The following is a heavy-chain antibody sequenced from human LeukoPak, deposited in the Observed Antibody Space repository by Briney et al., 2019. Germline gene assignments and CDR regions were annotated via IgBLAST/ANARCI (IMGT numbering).Heavy chain of an antibody. CDR1: GFTFSSYG. CDR3: ARGRGVSVTTYWFDP. Sequence: PGRSLRLSCAASGFTFSSYGMHWVRQAPGKGLEWVAVIWYDGSNKYYADSEKGRFTISRDNSKNTLYLQMNSLRAEDTAVYYCARGRGVSVTTYWFDPWGQGTLVTVSS. V-gene: IGHV3-33*01. J-gene: IGHJ5*02. CDR2: IWYDGSNK. D-gene: IGHD4-17*01.